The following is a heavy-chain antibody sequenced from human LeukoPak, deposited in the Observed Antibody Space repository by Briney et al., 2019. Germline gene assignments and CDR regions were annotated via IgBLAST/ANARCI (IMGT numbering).Heavy chain of an antibody. CDR3: ARDGDGDYVFYYYYYMDV. CDR2: ISSSSSTI. CDR1: GFTFSSYS. D-gene: IGHD4-17*01. J-gene: IGHJ6*03. V-gene: IGHV3-48*01. Sequence: GGSLRLSCAASGFTFSSYSMNWVRQAPGKGLEWVSYISSSSSTIYYADSVKGRFTISRDNAKNSLYLQMNSLRAEDTAVYYCARDGDGDYVFYYYYYMDVWGKGTTVTVSS.